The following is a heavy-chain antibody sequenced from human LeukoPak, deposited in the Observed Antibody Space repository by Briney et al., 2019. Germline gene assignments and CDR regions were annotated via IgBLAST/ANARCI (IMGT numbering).Heavy chain of an antibody. CDR2: ISGSGGST. CDR3: ANRYYYDSSGHFSGEYFQH. D-gene: IGHD3-22*01. Sequence: GGSLRLSCAASGFTFSSYAMSWVRQAPGKGLEWVSSISGSGGSTYYADSVKGRFTISRDNSKNTLYLQVNSLRAEDTAVYYCANRYYYDSSGHFSGEYFQHWGQGTLVTVSS. V-gene: IGHV3-23*01. J-gene: IGHJ1*01. CDR1: GFTFSSYA.